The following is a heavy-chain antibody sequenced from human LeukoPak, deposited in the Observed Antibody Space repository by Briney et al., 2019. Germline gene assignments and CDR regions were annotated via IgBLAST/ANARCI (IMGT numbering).Heavy chain of an antibody. J-gene: IGHJ5*02. CDR1: GGSISSGGYC. V-gene: IGHV4-31*01. Sequence: ASETLSLTCTVSGGSISSGGYCWSWIRQHPGKGLEWIGYVCHDGGTSYNPSLKSQVTVAIDTSKNQFSLKLNSVTAADTAVFYCAKEGRDSGGYNGWFEPWGQGTLVTVSS. D-gene: IGHD2-15*01. CDR2: VCHDGGT. CDR3: AKEGRDSGGYNGWFEP.